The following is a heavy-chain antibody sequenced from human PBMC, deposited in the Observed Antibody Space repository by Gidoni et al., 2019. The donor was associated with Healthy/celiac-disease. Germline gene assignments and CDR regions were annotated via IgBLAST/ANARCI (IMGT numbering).Heavy chain of an antibody. CDR2: IYYSGST. V-gene: IGHV4-59*01. CDR3: ARGLAGWFDP. CDR1: GGSTSSYY. J-gene: IGHJ5*02. Sequence: QVQLQESAPGLVKPSETLSLTCTVPGGSTSSYYWSWRRQPPGKGLEWVGYIYYSGSTNYNPSLKSRVTISVDTSKNQFSLKLSSVTAADTAVYYCARGLAGWFDPWGQGTLVTVSS.